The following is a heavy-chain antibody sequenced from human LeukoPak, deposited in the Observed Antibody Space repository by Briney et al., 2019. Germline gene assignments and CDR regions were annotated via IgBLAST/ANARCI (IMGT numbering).Heavy chain of an antibody. CDR3: ARDLKGGYYYFDY. J-gene: IGHJ4*02. D-gene: IGHD3-10*01. Sequence: PGGSLRLSCAASGFTFSNYVMGWVRQAPGKGLEWVSYISSTGSTIYYADSVKGRFTISRDNAKNSLYLQMNSLRAEDTAVYYCARDLKGGYYYFDYWGQGTLVTVSS. CDR1: GFTFSNYV. V-gene: IGHV3-11*04. CDR2: ISSTGSTI.